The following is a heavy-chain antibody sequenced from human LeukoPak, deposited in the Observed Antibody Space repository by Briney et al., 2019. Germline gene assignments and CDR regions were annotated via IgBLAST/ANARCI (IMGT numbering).Heavy chain of an antibody. CDR2: IDHSGST. CDR3: AREVVAAAGTVDY. Sequence: PSETLSLTCTVSGYSISSGYYWGWIRQPPGKGLEWTGSIDHSGSTYYNPSLKSRITISVDTSKNQFSLKLSSVTAADTAVYYCAREVVAAAGTVDYWGQGILVTVSS. V-gene: IGHV4-38-2*02. CDR1: GYSISSGYY. D-gene: IGHD6-13*01. J-gene: IGHJ4*02.